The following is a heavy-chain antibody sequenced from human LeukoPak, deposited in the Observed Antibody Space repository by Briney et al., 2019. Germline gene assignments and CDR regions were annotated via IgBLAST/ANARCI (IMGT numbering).Heavy chain of an antibody. V-gene: IGHV4-39*01. Sequence: SETLSLTCTVSGDSISSGTYYWDWIRQPPGKGLEWIGNFYYSGSAHSNPSLKSRVTTSVDTSKNQFSLKLHSVTAADTAVYYCARRGSSSAPWFDPWGQGTLVTVSS. CDR1: GDSISSGTYY. J-gene: IGHJ5*02. CDR2: FYYSGSA. D-gene: IGHD6-6*01. CDR3: ARRGSSSAPWFDP.